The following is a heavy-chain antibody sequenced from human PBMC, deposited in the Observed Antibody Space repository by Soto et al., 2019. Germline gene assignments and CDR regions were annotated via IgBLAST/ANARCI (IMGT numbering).Heavy chain of an antibody. J-gene: IGHJ3*02. Sequence: QPGGSLRLSCSASGFTFSSYAMHWVRQAPGKGLEYVSAISSNGGSTYYADSVKGRFTISRDNSKNTLYLQMSSLRAEDTAVYYCVKGEIFGVDRPGGRYDAFDIWGQGTMVTVSS. CDR1: GFTFSSYA. CDR2: ISSNGGST. D-gene: IGHD3-3*01. CDR3: VKGEIFGVDRPGGRYDAFDI. V-gene: IGHV3-64D*06.